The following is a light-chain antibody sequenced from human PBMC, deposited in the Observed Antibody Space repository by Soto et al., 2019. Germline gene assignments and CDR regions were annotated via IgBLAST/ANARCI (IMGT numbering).Light chain of an antibody. CDR3: QQYGSSGT. CDR2: GAS. CDR1: QSVSNNY. J-gene: IGKJ1*01. Sequence: EVVVTQSPGTLSLSPGEIATLSCRASQSVSNNYLAWYQQKPGQAPRLLIYGASNRATGIPDRFSGSGSGTDFTLTVSRLEPEDFAVYYCQQYGSSGTCGQGTKVDI. V-gene: IGKV3-20*01.